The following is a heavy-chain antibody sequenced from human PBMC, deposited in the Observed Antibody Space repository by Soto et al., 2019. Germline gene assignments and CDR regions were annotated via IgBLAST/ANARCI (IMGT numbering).Heavy chain of an antibody. CDR1: GGTIISSSYY. CDR2: IYYSGST. J-gene: IGHJ4*02. D-gene: IGHD4-17*01. V-gene: IGHV4-39*01. Sequence: SETLSLTCTVSGGTIISSSYYWGWIRQPPGKGLEWAGTIYYSGSTYYNPSLESRVIISVDTSKNQFSLKLSSVTASDAAVYYCATFRGMTTATTERYFDYWGQGTLVTVSS. CDR3: ATFRGMTTATTERYFDY.